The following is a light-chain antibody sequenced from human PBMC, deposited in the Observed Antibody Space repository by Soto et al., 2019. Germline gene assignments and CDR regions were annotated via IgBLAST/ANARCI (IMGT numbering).Light chain of an antibody. V-gene: IGKV3-15*01. J-gene: IGKJ4*01. CDR2: GAS. CDR1: QSVSSN. CDR3: QQYNNWPPLS. Sequence: EIVMTQSPATLSVSPGERATLSYRASQSVSSNLAWYQQKPGQAPRLLLYGASTRPTGIPARFSGSVSGTEFTLTISSLQSEDFALYYCQQYNNWPPLSFGGGTKVEIK.